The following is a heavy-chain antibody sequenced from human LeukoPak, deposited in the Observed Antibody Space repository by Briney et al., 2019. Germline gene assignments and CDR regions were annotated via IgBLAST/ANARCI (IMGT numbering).Heavy chain of an antibody. Sequence: SVKVSCKASVGTFTSYAINWVRQAPGQGLEWMGRVIPVFGTANYAQKFQGRVTITADKSTTTAYMELSSLRYEDTAAYYCARIPDSWGQGTLVTVSS. V-gene: IGHV1-69*06. CDR1: VGTFTSYA. CDR2: VIPVFGTA. J-gene: IGHJ5*01. CDR3: ARIPDS. D-gene: IGHD2-21*01.